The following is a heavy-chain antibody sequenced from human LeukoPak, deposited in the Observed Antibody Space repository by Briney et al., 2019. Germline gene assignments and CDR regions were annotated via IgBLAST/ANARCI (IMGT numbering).Heavy chain of an antibody. D-gene: IGHD2-2*01. CDR2: INHSGST. CDR3: ARTSDIVVVPAAREFDY. J-gene: IGHJ4*02. Sequence: GSLRLSCAASGFTFSSYAMSWIRQPPGKGLEWIGEINHSGSTNYNPSLKSRVTISVDTSKNQFSLKLSSVTAADTAVYYCARTSDIVVVPAAREFDYWGQGTLVTVSS. CDR1: GFTFSSYA. V-gene: IGHV4-34*01.